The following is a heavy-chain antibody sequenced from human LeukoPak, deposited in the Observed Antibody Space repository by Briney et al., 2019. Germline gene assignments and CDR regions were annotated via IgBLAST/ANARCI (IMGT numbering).Heavy chain of an antibody. CDR1: GFTFRSYS. CDR3: ARGLYGVEDAFDI. V-gene: IGHV3-21*04. D-gene: IGHD3-3*01. CDR2: ISSSSYI. Sequence: PGGSLRLSCAASGFTFRSYSMNWVRQAPGEGLEWVSSISSSSYIYYADSVKGRFTISRDNAKNSLYLQMNSLRAEDTAVYYCARGLYGVEDAFDIWGQGTMVTVSS. J-gene: IGHJ3*02.